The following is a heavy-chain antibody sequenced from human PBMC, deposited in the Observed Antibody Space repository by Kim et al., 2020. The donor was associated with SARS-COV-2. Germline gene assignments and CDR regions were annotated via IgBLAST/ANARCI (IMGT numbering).Heavy chain of an antibody. Sequence: YAQKFQGRVTMTRDTSISTAYMERSRLRSDDTAVYYCARWEVEMATSSGYWGQGTLVTVSS. J-gene: IGHJ4*02. V-gene: IGHV1-2*02. CDR3: ARWEVEMATSSGY. D-gene: IGHD5-12*01.